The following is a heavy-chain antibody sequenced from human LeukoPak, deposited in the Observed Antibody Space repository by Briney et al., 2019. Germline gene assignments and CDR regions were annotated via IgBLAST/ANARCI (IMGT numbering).Heavy chain of an antibody. CDR2: IIGSVPST. D-gene: IGHD5-12*01. J-gene: IGHJ4*02. CDR3: AKGGYDYVEVGYFDY. Sequence: GGSLRLSCAASGFTFANYAMSWVRQTPGKGLEWVSHIIGSVPSTFYAESVKGRFTISRDNSKNTLYLQMNSLRADDTAVYYCAKGGYDYVEVGYFDYWAREPWSPSPQ. V-gene: IGHV3-23*01. CDR1: GFTFANYA.